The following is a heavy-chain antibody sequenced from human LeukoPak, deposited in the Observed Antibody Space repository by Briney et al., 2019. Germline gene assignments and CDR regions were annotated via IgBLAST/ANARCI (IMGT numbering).Heavy chain of an antibody. Sequence: SETLSLTCTVSGGSISSYYWSWIRQPPGKGLEWIGYIYYSGSTNYNPSLKSRVTISVDTSKNQFSLKLSSVTAADTAVYYCARHWGGSYNYFQHWGQGTLVTVSS. J-gene: IGHJ1*01. CDR2: IYYSGST. D-gene: IGHD1-26*01. V-gene: IGHV4-59*08. CDR3: ARHWGGSYNYFQH. CDR1: GGSISSYY.